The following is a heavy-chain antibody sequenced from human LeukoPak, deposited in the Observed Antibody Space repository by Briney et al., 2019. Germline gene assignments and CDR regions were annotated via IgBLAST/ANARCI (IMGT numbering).Heavy chain of an antibody. J-gene: IGHJ2*01. CDR1: GFTFSSYE. D-gene: IGHD5-24*01. Sequence: GGSLRLSCAASGFTFSSYEMNWVRQAPGKGLEWVSYISSSGSTIYYADSVKGRFTISRDNSKNTLYLQMNSLRAEDTAVYYCAKDSDPMATHTWYFDLWGRGTLVTVSS. CDR2: ISSSGSTI. V-gene: IGHV3-48*03. CDR3: AKDSDPMATHTWYFDL.